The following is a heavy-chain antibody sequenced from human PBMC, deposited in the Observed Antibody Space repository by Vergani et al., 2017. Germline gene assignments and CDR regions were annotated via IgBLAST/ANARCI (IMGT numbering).Heavy chain of an antibody. CDR1: GGSISSYY. Sequence: QVQLQESGPGLVKPSETLSLTCTVSGGSISSYYWSWIRQPPGKGLEWIGYIYYSGITNYNPSLKSRVTISVDTSKNQFSLKLSSVTAADTAVYYCARSARDSSSWDYYYGMDVWGQGTTVTVSS. J-gene: IGHJ6*02. D-gene: IGHD6-13*01. CDR2: IYYSGIT. CDR3: ARSARDSSSWDYYYGMDV. V-gene: IGHV4-59*01.